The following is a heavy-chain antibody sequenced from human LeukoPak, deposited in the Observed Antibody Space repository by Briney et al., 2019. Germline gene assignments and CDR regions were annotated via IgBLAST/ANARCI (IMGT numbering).Heavy chain of an antibody. CDR2: IKEDGSEK. Sequence: GGSLRLSCAASGFTFSRYWMTLVRQAPGKGLEWVANIKEDGSEKYYVDSVKGRFTVSRDNAKNSLYLQMNSPRAEDTAVYYCARGDSSGSIFDYWGQGTLVTVSS. J-gene: IGHJ4*02. V-gene: IGHV3-7*01. D-gene: IGHD3-22*01. CDR3: ARGDSSGSIFDY. CDR1: GFTFSRYW.